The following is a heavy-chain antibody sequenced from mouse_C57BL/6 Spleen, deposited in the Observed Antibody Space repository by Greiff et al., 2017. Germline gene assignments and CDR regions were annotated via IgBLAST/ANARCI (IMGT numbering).Heavy chain of an antibody. CDR1: GFTFSDYG. CDR3: ARSQLRRYAMDY. J-gene: IGHJ4*01. Sequence: DVKLVESGGGLVKPGGSLKLSCAASGFTFSDYGMHWVRQAPEKGLEWVAYISSGSSTIYYADTVKGRFTISRDNAKNTLFLQMTSLRSEDTAMYYCARSQLRRYAMDYWGQGTSVTVSS. V-gene: IGHV5-17*01. CDR2: ISSGSSTI. D-gene: IGHD3-2*02.